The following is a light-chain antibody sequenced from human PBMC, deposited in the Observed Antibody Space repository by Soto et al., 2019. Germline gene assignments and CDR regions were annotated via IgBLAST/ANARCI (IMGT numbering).Light chain of an antibody. J-gene: IGKJ4*01. V-gene: IGKV1-39*01. Sequence: DIQMTQSPSSLSASVGDRVTITCRASQSISSYLNWYQQKPGKAPKLLIYGASSLQSGVPGRFSGSGSGTDFTLTISSLQPADFATYYCQQSYSMPLSFGGGTKVEIK. CDR1: QSISSY. CDR3: QQSYSMPLS. CDR2: GAS.